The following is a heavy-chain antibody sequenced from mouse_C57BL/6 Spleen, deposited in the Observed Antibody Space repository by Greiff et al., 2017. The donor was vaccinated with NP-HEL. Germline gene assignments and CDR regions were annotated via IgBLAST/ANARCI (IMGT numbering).Heavy chain of an antibody. V-gene: IGHV1-81*01. J-gene: IGHJ3*01. Sequence: VQRVESGAELARPGASVKLSCKASGYTFTSYGISWVKQRTGQGLEWIGEIYPRSGNTYYNEKFKGKATLTADKSSSTAYMELRSLTSEDSAVYFCARSGGNYPAWFAYWGQGTLVTVSA. CDR2: IYPRSGNT. CDR3: ARSGGNYPAWFAY. CDR1: GYTFTSYG. D-gene: IGHD2-1*01.